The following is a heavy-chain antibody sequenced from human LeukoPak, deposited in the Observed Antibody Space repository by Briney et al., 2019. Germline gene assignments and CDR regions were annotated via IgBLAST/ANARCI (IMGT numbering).Heavy chain of an antibody. V-gene: IGHV4-59*01. CDR1: GGSISNYY. D-gene: IGHD5-18*01. J-gene: IGHJ4*02. CDR3: ARGQKYRSGYTVTELGSGYFDY. Sequence: SETLSLTCTVSGGSISNYYWNWIRQPPGKGLEWIGFIYSSGTTNYNPSLKSRLTFSLDTSKNQVSLKLSSVTAADTAVYYCARGQKYRSGYTVTELGSGYFDYWGQGTLVTVSS. CDR2: IYSSGTT.